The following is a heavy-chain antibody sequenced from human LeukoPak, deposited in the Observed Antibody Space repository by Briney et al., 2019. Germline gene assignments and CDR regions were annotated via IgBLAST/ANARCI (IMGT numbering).Heavy chain of an antibody. CDR3: ASRSSGYYMDV. D-gene: IGHD6-25*01. Sequence: ASVKVSCKASGYTFTSYYTHWVRQAPGQGLEWMGIINPSGGSTSYAQKFQGRVTMTRDTSTSTVYMELSSLRSEDTAVYYCASRSSGYYMDVWGKGTTVTVSS. J-gene: IGHJ6*03. V-gene: IGHV1-46*01. CDR2: INPSGGST. CDR1: GYTFTSYY.